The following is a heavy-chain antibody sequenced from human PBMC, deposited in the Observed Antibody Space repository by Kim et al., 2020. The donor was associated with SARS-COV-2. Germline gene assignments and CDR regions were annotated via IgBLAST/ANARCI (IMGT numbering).Heavy chain of an antibody. Sequence: GGSLRLSCAASGFTFNNYAMSWVRQAPGKGLEWVSTISEVRGSTFYANSVKGRFTISRDNSKDTLYLQMNSLRAEDTAIYYCAKKTPMTGIGNYFDYWGQGTLVAVSS. D-gene: IGHD2-21*02. CDR3: AKKTPMTGIGNYFDY. V-gene: IGHV3-23*01. J-gene: IGHJ4*02. CDR2: ISEVRGST. CDR1: GFTFNNYA.